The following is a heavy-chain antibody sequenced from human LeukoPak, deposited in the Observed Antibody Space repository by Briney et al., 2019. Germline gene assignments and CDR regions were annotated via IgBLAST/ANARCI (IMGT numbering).Heavy chain of an antibody. D-gene: IGHD3-16*01. J-gene: IGHJ4*02. CDR2: ISAYNGDT. Sequence: ASVKVSCKASGYTFTSYGINWVRQAPGQGLEWMGWISAYNGDTNYAQKFQGRVTMTRDTSISTAYMELSRLRSDDTAVYYCARVRYRLAETYIDYWGQGTLVTVSS. V-gene: IGHV1-18*01. CDR1: GYTFTSYG. CDR3: ARVRYRLAETYIDY.